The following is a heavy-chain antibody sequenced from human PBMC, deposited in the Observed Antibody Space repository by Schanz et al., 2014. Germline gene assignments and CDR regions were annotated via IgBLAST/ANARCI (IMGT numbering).Heavy chain of an antibody. CDR2: IHPSGVST. J-gene: IGHJ4*02. D-gene: IGHD6-6*01. CDR1: GYIFTSYS. Sequence: QVHLVQSGAEAKKPGASVKVSCKASGYIFTSYSMHWVRQAPGQGLEWLGIIHPSGVSTSSAQEFQGGVTMTRDTSSSTLQKELSSLRSEHTPVYYCARGGAYRSPSPVFYVDNWGQGTLVTVSS. V-gene: IGHV1-46*01. CDR3: ARGGAYRSPSPVFYVDN.